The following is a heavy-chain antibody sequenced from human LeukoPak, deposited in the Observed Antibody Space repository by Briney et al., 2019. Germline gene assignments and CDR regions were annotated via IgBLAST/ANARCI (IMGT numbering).Heavy chain of an antibody. CDR2: ISAYNGNT. CDR1: GYTFTSYG. J-gene: IGHJ3*02. CDR3: ATFSPVQLERRDAFDI. V-gene: IGHV1-18*01. D-gene: IGHD1-1*01. Sequence: GASVKVSCKASGYTFTSYGISWMRQAPGQGLEWMGWISAYNGNTNYAQKLQGRVTMTTDTSTSTAYMELRSLRSEDTAVYYCATFSPVQLERRDAFDIWGQGTMVTVSS.